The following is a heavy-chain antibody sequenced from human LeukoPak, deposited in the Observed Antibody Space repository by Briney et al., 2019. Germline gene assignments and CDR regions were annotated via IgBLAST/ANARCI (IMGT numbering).Heavy chain of an antibody. CDR1: GYTFTNYA. Sequence: ASVKVSFKASGYTFTNYAIHWVRQAPGQRPEWMGGINAGNGDTRYLQRFQGRVTIIRDTSASTVNMELSSLRYEDTAVFYCARGPIAAVAFFDYWGQGTLVSVSA. D-gene: IGHD6-13*01. CDR2: INAGNGDT. J-gene: IGHJ4*02. CDR3: ARGPIAAVAFFDY. V-gene: IGHV1-3*01.